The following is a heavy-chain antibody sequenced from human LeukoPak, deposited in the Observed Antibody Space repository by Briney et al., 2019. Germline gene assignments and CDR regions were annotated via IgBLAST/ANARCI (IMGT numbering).Heavy chain of an antibody. CDR2: IRYDGSNK. CDR1: GFTFSSYG. Sequence: PGGSLRLSCAASGFTFSSYGMHWVRQAPGKGLEWVAFIRYDGSNKYYADSVKGRFTISRDNSKNALYLQMNSLRAEDTAVYYCAKSHGYSYGFDYWGQGTLVTVSS. D-gene: IGHD5-18*01. J-gene: IGHJ4*02. V-gene: IGHV3-30*02. CDR3: AKSHGYSYGFDY.